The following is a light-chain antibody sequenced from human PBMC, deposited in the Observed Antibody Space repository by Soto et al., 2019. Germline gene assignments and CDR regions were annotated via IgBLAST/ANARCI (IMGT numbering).Light chain of an antibody. CDR3: SEWDDRLNGYV. CDR2: NNN. V-gene: IGLV1-44*01. Sequence: QSVVTQPPSASGTPGQRVTISCSGSTSNIGSNTVNWYQQLPGTAPKLLIYNNNQRPSGVPDRFSGSKSGTSASLAISGLQSEDEADYYYSEWDDRLNGYVFGTGTKLTVL. CDR1: TSNIGSNT. J-gene: IGLJ1*01.